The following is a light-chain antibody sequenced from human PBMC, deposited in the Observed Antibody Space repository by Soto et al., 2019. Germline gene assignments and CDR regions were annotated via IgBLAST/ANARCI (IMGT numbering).Light chain of an antibody. CDR2: EVT. V-gene: IGLV2-14*01. CDR1: SSDVGGYNS. J-gene: IGLJ1*01. Sequence: QSVLTQPASVSGSPGQSITISCTGTSSDVGGYNSVSWYQQHPGKAPKLIIYEVTNRPSGVSSRFSASKSDNTASLTISGLQAEDEADYYCTSYTPAIPLGSVFGTWTKVTDL. CDR3: TSYTPAIPLGSV.